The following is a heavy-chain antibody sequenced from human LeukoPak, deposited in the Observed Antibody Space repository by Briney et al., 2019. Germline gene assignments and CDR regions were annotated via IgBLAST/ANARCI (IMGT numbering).Heavy chain of an antibody. CDR3: ARGPEIPGVGTRYYCDMDV. CDR2: ISYDGSNK. CDR1: GFTFSSYA. V-gene: IGHV3-30-3*01. J-gene: IGHJ6*02. Sequence: GGSLRLSCAASGFTFSSYAMHWVRQAPGKGLEWVAVISYDGSNKYYADSVKGRFTISRDNSKNTLYLQMNSLRAEDTAVYYCARGPEIPGVGTRYYCDMDVWGQGTTVTVSS. D-gene: IGHD2-15*01.